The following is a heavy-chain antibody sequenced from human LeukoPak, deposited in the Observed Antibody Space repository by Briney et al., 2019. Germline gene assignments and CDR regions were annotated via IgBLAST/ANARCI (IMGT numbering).Heavy chain of an antibody. Sequence: GGSLRLSCAASGFTFSSYAMHWVRQAPGKGLEWVAVISYDGSNKYYADSVKGRFTISRDNSKNTLYLQMNSLRAEDTAVYYCARDLYSSSVTGAFDTWGQGTMVTVSS. J-gene: IGHJ3*02. V-gene: IGHV3-30-3*01. CDR3: ARDLYSSSVTGAFDT. CDR2: ISYDGSNK. CDR1: GFTFSSYA. D-gene: IGHD6-13*01.